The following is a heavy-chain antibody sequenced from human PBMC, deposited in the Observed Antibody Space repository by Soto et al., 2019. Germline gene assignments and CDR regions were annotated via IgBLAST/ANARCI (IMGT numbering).Heavy chain of an antibody. CDR2: IFYNGNT. J-gene: IGHJ5*02. CDR3: AILRYTVYSNSLHH. V-gene: IGHV4-39*02. D-gene: IGHD3-16*02. Sequence: SETLSLTCSVSGDSVSGNTYHWGWVRQPPGQGLEWIGNIFYNGNTFYNPSLKSRVTIVVDTSKSHFSLNLRPVTAADTAVYYCAILRYTVYSNSLHHWGQGARVTVS. CDR1: GDSVSGNTYH.